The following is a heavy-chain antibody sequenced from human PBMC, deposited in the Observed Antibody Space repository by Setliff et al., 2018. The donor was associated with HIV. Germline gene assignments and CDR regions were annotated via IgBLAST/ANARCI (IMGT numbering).Heavy chain of an antibody. Sequence: GASVKVSCKASGDTSNSYAIRWVRQAPGQGPEWMGGIIPIFGSPQYAPQFRGRATITADESSRTAYMELTSLTVDDTGVYYCARDALFCDGGRCSAFNWLDSWGQGTLVTVSS. CDR3: ARDALFCDGGRCSAFNWLDS. CDR2: IIPIFGSP. CDR1: GDTSNSYA. V-gene: IGHV1-69*13. D-gene: IGHD2-15*01. J-gene: IGHJ5*01.